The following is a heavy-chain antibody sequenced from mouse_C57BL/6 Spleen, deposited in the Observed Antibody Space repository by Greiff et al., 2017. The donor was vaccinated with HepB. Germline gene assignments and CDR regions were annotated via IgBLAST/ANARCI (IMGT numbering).Heavy chain of an antibody. D-gene: IGHD1-1*01. Sequence: VQLVESGPGLVAPSQSLSITCTVSGFSLTSYAISWVRQPPGKGLEWLGVIWTGGGTNYNSALKSRLSISKDNSKSQVFLKMNSLQTDDTARYYCARGDYGSSYGGFAYWGQGTLVTVSA. CDR3: ARGDYGSSYGGFAY. V-gene: IGHV2-9-1*01. CDR1: GFSLTSYA. J-gene: IGHJ3*01. CDR2: IWTGGGT.